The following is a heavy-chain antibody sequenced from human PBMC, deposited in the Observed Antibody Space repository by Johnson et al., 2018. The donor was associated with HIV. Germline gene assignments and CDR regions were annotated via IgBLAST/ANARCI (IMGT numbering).Heavy chain of an antibody. Sequence: VQLVESGGGVAQPGRSLRLSCAASRFTFSFYAMHWVRQAPGKGLEWVSRMNGDGSSTTYADSVKGRFTISRDNAKNTLYLQMNSLRAEDPAVDYCAAPRWLRSSSKTSEGEGGAFDIWGQGTMVTVSS. J-gene: IGHJ3*02. V-gene: IGHV3-74*02. CDR1: RFTFSFYA. CDR3: AAPRWLRSSSKTSEGEGGAFDI. CDR2: MNGDGSST. D-gene: IGHD6-6*01.